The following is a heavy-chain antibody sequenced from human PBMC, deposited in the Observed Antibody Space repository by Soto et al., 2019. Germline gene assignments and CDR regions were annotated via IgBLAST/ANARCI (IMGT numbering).Heavy chain of an antibody. D-gene: IGHD3-10*01. Sequence: EVQLLESGGGLVQPGGSLRLSCAVSGFTLSSYAMSWVRQAPGKGLEWVSAISGSGANTYYADSVKGRFTISRDKSKNTLFLHMSSLRAEDTAVYYCAKGGITLVRGSFDYWGQGTLVTVSS. J-gene: IGHJ4*02. CDR3: AKGGITLVRGSFDY. V-gene: IGHV3-23*01. CDR1: GFTLSSYA. CDR2: ISGSGANT.